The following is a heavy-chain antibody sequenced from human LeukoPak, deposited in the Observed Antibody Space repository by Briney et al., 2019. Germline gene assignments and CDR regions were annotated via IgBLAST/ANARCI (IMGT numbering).Heavy chain of an antibody. CDR2: TYYRSKWYN. CDR3: ARDKTRGGSGSLFDP. V-gene: IGHV6-1*01. J-gene: IGHJ5*02. Sequence: SQTLSLTCAISGDSVSSNSAAWNWIRPSPSRGLEWLGRTYYRSKWYNDSAVSVKSRITINPDTSKNQLSLQLNSVTPEDTAVYYCARDKTRGGSGSLFDPWGQGTLVTVSS. CDR1: GDSVSSNSAA. D-gene: IGHD3-10*01.